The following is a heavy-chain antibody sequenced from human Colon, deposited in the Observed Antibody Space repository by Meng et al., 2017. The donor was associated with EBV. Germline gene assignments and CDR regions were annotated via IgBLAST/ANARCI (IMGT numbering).Heavy chain of an antibody. D-gene: IGHD6-19*01. V-gene: IGHV4-31*03. CDR1: GGAVSSGGYS. Sequence: ESGPGLVKPPPAPSLTCTVSGGAVSSGGYSWTWIRQHPGKGLEWFGHIYYSGSTFYNPSLKRRVIISIDTSKNQFSLNLRSVTAADTAVYYCARVSSGWDYFDYWGQGTLVTVSS. CDR2: IYYSGST. J-gene: IGHJ4*02. CDR3: ARVSSGWDYFDY.